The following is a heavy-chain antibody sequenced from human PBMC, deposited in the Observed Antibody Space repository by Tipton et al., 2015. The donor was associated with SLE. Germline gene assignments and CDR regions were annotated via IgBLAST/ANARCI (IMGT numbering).Heavy chain of an antibody. D-gene: IGHD3-10*01. J-gene: IGHJ3*02. V-gene: IGHV3-7*01. Sequence: AVSGFIFSNNWMAWVRQAPGKGLEWVAHIREDGSEKFYVDSVRGRFAISRDNAKSSLYLQMNSLNAEDTAVYYCAREYQGSFYVNGAFDMWGQGTVVTVSS. CDR3: AREYQGSFYVNGAFDM. CDR2: IREDGSEK. CDR1: GFIFSNNW.